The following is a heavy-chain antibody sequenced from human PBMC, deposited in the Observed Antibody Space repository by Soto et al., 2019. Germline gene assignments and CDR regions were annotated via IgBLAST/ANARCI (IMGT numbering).Heavy chain of an antibody. D-gene: IGHD5-18*01. J-gene: IGHJ3*02. V-gene: IGHV1-18*01. CDR1: GYTFTSYG. CDR3: ARGSSSIYSYGPDAFDI. CDR2: ISAYNGNT. Sequence: ASVKVSCEASGYTFTSYGIGWVRQAPGQGLEWMGWISAYNGNTNYAQKLQGRVTMTTDASTSTAYMELRSLRSDDTAVYYCARGSSSIYSYGPDAFDIWGQGTMVTVSS.